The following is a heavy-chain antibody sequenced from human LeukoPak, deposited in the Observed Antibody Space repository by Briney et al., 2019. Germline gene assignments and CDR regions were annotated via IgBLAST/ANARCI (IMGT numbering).Heavy chain of an antibody. Sequence: ASVKVSCKASGYTFTGYYMHWVRQAPGQGLEWMGWINPNSGGTDYAQEFQGRVTMTRDTSISTAYMELSRLRSDDTAVYYCARAGYDILTGDYWGQGTLVTVSS. CDR2: INPNSGGT. D-gene: IGHD3-9*01. J-gene: IGHJ4*02. CDR1: GYTFTGYY. CDR3: ARAGYDILTGDY. V-gene: IGHV1-2*02.